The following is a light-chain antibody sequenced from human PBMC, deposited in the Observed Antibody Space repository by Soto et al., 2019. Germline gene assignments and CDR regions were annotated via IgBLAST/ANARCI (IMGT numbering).Light chain of an antibody. Sequence: QSVLTQPPSASGTPGQRVTISCSGSRSNIGKNSVYWFQQCPGTTPKLLIFNQSRRPSAVPDRFSCSRSGTSASLAISGLRFEDEADYYCAVWDDTLHGWEFGGGTKLTVL. V-gene: IGLV1-47*01. J-gene: IGLJ3*02. CDR3: AVWDDTLHGWE. CDR1: RSNIGKNS. CDR2: NQS.